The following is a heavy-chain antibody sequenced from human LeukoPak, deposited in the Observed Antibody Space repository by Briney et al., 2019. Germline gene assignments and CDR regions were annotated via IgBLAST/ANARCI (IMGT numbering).Heavy chain of an antibody. J-gene: IGHJ4*02. CDR2: ISSSSSTI. CDR3: ARGGRRLELRSPSDY. Sequence: PGGSLRLSCAASGFTFSSYSMNWVRQAPGKGLEWVSYISSSSSTIYHADSVKGRFTISRDNAKNSLYLQMNSLRAEDTAVYYCARGGRRLELRSPSDYWGQGTLVTVSS. D-gene: IGHD1-7*01. CDR1: GFTFSSYS. V-gene: IGHV3-48*01.